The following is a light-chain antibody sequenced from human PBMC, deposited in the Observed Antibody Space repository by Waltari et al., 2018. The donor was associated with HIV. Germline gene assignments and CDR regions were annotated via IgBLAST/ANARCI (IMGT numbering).Light chain of an antibody. CDR3: CSYAGSSTLV. V-gene: IGLV2-23*02. Sequence: QSALTQPASVSGSPGQSITISCTGTSSDVGSYYLVSWYQQPPGKAPKLMIYEVNMRPSGVSNRFSGSKSGNTASLTISGLQAEDDADFYCCSYAGSSTLVFGGGTKLTVL. CDR1: SSDVGSYYL. CDR2: EVN. J-gene: IGLJ3*02.